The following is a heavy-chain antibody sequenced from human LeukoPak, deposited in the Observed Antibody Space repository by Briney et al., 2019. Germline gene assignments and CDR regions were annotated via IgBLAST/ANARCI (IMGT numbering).Heavy chain of an antibody. V-gene: IGHV3-23*01. CDR1: GFTFTSYS. J-gene: IGHJ4*02. D-gene: IGHD1-26*01. Sequence: SGGSLRLSCAASGFTFTSYSMSWVRQAPGKGLEWVSVISGNGGGTFYADSVKGRFTISRDNYKNTLYLQMNSLRVEDTAVYYCAKGRTLVGGSTRSYDYWGQGTLVTVSS. CDR2: ISGNGGGT. CDR3: AKGRTLVGGSTRSYDY.